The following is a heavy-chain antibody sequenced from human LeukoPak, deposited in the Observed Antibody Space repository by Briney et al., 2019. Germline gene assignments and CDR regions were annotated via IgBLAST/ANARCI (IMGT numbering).Heavy chain of an antibody. CDR1: GFTFSSYG. CDR3: AKLEYSGSYGDAFDI. J-gene: IGHJ3*02. V-gene: IGHV3-30*02. D-gene: IGHD1-26*01. CDR2: IRYDGSNK. Sequence: GGSLRLSCAASGFTFSSYGVHWVRQAPGKGLEWVAFIRYDGSNKYYADSVKGRFTISRDNSKNTLYLQMNSLRAEDTAVYYCAKLEYSGSYGDAFDIWGQGTMVTVSS.